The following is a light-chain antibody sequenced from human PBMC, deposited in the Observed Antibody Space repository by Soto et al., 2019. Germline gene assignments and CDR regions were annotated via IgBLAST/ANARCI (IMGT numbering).Light chain of an antibody. CDR3: QKYSSVIT. Sequence: DIQMTQSPSSLSASVGDRVTITCRASQGISNFLAWYQQKPGKVPKLLISAASTLQSGVPSRFSGSGSATAFTLTITSLQPEDVATYYCQKYSSVITFGQGTRLEIK. V-gene: IGKV1-27*01. CDR1: QGISNF. CDR2: AAS. J-gene: IGKJ5*01.